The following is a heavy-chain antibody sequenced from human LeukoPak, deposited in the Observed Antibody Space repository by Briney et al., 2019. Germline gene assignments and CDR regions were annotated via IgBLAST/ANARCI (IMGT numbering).Heavy chain of an antibody. CDR1: GYTFTGYY. CDR2: INPNSGGT. Sequence: ASVKVSCKASGYTFTGYYMHWVRQAPGQGLEWMGWINPNSGGTNYAQKFQGRVTTTRDTSISTAYMELSRLRSDDTAVYYCASSLARATTQTGFDYWGQGTLVTVSS. V-gene: IGHV1-2*02. D-gene: IGHD1-26*01. J-gene: IGHJ4*02. CDR3: ASSLARATTQTGFDY.